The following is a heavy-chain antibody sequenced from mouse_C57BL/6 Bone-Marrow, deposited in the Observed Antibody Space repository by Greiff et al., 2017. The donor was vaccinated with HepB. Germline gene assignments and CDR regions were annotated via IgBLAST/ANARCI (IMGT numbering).Heavy chain of an antibody. V-gene: IGHV2-2*01. D-gene: IGHD2-2*01. CDR2: IWSGGST. J-gene: IGHJ4*01. CDR3: ARNPPSYGYYYAMDY. CDR1: GFSLTSYG. Sequence: VQRVESGPGLVQPSQSLSITCTVSGFSLTSYGVHWVRQSPGKGLEWLGVIWSGGSTDYNAAFISRLSISKDNSKSQVFFKMNSLQADDTAIYYCARNPPSYGYYYAMDYWGQGTSVTVSS.